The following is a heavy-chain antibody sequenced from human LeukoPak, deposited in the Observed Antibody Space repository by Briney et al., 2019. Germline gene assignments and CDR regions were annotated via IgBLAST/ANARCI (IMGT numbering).Heavy chain of an antibody. D-gene: IGHD3-3*01. J-gene: IGHJ4*02. CDR1: GFTFSSYW. Sequence: PGGSLRLPCAASGFTFSSYWMHWVRQAPGKGLVWVSHINSDGSSTSYADSVKGRFIISRDNAKNTLYLQMNSLRAEDTAVYYCARPSLYDFWSGYYNWGQGTLVTVSS. CDR2: INSDGSST. V-gene: IGHV3-74*01. CDR3: ARPSLYDFWSGYYN.